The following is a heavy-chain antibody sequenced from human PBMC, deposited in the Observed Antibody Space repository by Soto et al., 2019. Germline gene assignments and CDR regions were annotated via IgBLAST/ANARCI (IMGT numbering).Heavy chain of an antibody. V-gene: IGHV5-51*01. Sequence: PGESLKISCKGSGYSFTSYWVSCVRQMPGKGLEGMGIIYPSDSDTRDSPSVQGPVTISVDKSISTAYLQWSSLKASGTAMYYCASLGGMGPDYWGQGTLVNVSS. J-gene: IGHJ4*02. CDR2: IYPSDSDT. CDR3: ASLGGMGPDY. CDR1: GYSFTSYW. D-gene: IGHD3-10*01.